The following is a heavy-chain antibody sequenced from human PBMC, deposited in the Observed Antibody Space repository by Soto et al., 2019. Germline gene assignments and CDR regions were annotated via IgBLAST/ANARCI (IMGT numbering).Heavy chain of an antibody. CDR1: GFTFSSYW. J-gene: IGHJ6*02. CDR3: ATDLGYDFWSGYSPYYGMDV. CDR2: IKQDGSEI. V-gene: IGHV3-7*01. D-gene: IGHD3-3*01. Sequence: SGGSLRLSCAASGFTFSSYWMTWVRQAPGKGLEWVANIKQDGSEIYYVDSVKGRFTISRDNAKNSLYLQMNSLRAEDTAVYYCATDLGYDFWSGYSPYYGMDVWGQGTTVTVSS.